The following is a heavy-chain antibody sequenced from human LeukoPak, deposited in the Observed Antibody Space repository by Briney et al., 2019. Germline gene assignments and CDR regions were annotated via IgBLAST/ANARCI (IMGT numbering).Heavy chain of an antibody. CDR2: IYYIGST. D-gene: IGHD1-26*01. J-gene: IGHJ4*02. Sequence: PSETLSLTCTVSGGSISSTRYYWGWIRQPPGKGLEWIGSIYYIGSTYYNPSLKSRVTISVDTSKNQFSLKLRSVTAADTAVYYCAREREAALDYWGQGTLVTVSS. CDR3: AREREAALDY. CDR1: GGSISSTRYY. V-gene: IGHV4-39*02.